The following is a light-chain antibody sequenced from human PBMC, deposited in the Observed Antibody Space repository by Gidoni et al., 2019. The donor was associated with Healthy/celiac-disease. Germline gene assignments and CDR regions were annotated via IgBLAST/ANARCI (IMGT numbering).Light chain of an antibody. V-gene: IGLV3-25*03. CDR3: QSADSSGTYVV. Sequence: SYEMTQPPSASVSPGQTARITCSGDALPKQYAYWYQQKPGQAPGLVIYKDSERPSGIPERFSGSSSGTTVTLTISGVQAEDGADYYCQSADSSGTYVVFGGGTKLTVL. J-gene: IGLJ2*01. CDR2: KDS. CDR1: ALPKQY.